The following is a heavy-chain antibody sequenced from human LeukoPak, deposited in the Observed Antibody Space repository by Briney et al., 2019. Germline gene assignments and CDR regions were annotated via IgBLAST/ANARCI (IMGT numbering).Heavy chain of an antibody. CDR1: GFTSSSYT. J-gene: IGHJ3*02. Sequence: GGTLRLSRAPPGFTSSSYTMNWVRQAPGPRLEWFSTISSSISYIYYADSVKGRFTISRDNAKGSLYLQMNRLSADDTAVYYCAREFPPPSSGWFENPGAAIDIWGQGTMVTVSS. CDR2: ISSSISYI. D-gene: IGHD6-19*01. CDR3: AREFPPPSSGWFENPGAAIDI. V-gene: IGHV3-21*01.